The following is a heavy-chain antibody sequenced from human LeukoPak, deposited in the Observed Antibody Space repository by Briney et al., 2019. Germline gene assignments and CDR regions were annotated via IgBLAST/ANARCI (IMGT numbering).Heavy chain of an antibody. D-gene: IGHD3-22*01. CDR2: IIPILGIA. CDR1: GGTFSSYT. J-gene: IGHJ5*02. CDR3: ARDPYYYDSSGYHNWFDP. V-gene: IGHV1-69*04. Sequence: SVKVSCKASGGTFSSYTISWVRQAPGQGLERMGRIIPILGIANYAQKFQGRVTITADKSTSTAYMELSSLRSEDTAVYYCARDPYYYDSSGYHNWFDPWGQGTLVTVSS.